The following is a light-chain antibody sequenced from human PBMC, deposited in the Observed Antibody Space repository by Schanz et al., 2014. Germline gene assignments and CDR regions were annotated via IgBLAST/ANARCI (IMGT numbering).Light chain of an antibody. CDR3: AAWDDSLSGWV. CDR1: SSNIGNNY. Sequence: QSVLTQPPSASGTPGQRVTISCSGSSSNIGNNYVYWYQQLPGTAPKLIYSNTQRPSGVPDRFSGSKSGTSASLAISGLRSEDEADYYCAAWDDSLSGWVFGGGTKLTVL. V-gene: IGLV1-47*02. CDR2: SNT. J-gene: IGLJ3*02.